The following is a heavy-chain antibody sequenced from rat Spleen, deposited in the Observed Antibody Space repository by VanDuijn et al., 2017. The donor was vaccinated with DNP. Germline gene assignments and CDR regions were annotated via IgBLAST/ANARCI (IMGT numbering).Heavy chain of an antibody. Sequence: EVQLVESGGGLVQPGRSLKLSCAASGFTFSNYGMHWIRQAPKKGLEWVATITSGGTNTYYPDSVKGRFTVSRDNAKSTLYLQMDSLRSEDTATYYCARVNLYYFDYWGQGTLVTVSS. J-gene: IGHJ3*01. CDR1: GFTFSNYG. V-gene: IGHV5-19*01. CDR2: ITSGGTNT. CDR3: ARVNLYYFDY. D-gene: IGHD1-1*01.